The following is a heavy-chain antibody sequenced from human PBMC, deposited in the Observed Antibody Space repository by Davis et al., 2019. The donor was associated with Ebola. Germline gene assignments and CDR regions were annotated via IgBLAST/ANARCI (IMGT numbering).Heavy chain of an antibody. CDR2: ISYDGSNK. V-gene: IGHV3-30-3*01. Sequence: PGGSLRLSCAASGFTFSSYAMHWVRQAPGKGLEWVAVISYDGSNKYYADSVKGRFTISRDNSKNTLYLQMNSLRAEDTAVYYCARDDYGEHSGFDPWGQGTLVTVSS. CDR3: ARDDYGEHSGFDP. CDR1: GFTFSSYA. D-gene: IGHD4-17*01. J-gene: IGHJ5*02.